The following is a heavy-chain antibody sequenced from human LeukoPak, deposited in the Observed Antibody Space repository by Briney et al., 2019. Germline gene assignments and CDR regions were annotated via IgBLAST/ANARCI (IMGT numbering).Heavy chain of an antibody. CDR2: ISAYNGNT. CDR3: ARDRGGTMVRGVHYFDY. V-gene: IGHV1-18*01. J-gene: IGHJ4*02. Sequence: GASVKVSCKASGYTFTSYGISWVRQAPGQGLEWMGWISAYNGNTNYAQKLQGRVTMTTDTSTSTAYMELRSLRSDDTAVYYCARDRGGTMVRGVHYFDYWGQGTLVTVSS. D-gene: IGHD3-10*01. CDR1: GYTFTSYG.